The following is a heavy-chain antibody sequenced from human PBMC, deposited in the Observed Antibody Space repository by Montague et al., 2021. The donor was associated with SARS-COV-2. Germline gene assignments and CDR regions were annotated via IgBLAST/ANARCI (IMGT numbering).Heavy chain of an antibody. J-gene: IGHJ3*02. Sequence: SRRLSLSASGFTFDDYGMSWVRQAPGKGLEWVSGINWNGGSTGYADSVKGRFTISRDNAKNSLYLQMNSLRAEDTALYHCAREQPGGYYSGGSCYDRGAFDIWGQGTMVTVSS. CDR1: GFTFDDYG. D-gene: IGHD2-15*01. V-gene: IGHV3-20*02. CDR2: INWNGGST. CDR3: AREQPGGYYSGGSCYDRGAFDI.